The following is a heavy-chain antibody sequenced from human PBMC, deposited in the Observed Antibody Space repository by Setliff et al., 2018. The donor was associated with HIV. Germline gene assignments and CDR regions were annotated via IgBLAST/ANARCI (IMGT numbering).Heavy chain of an antibody. D-gene: IGHD3-10*01. CDR2: TYYRSTWRF. CDR3: VRDRGISSFET. V-gene: IGHV6-1*01. J-gene: IGHJ3*02. CDR1: GDNVSSGTSA. Sequence: SQTLSLTCAISGDNVSSGTSAWSWIRQSPSRGLEWLGRTYYRSTWRFGYADSVRGRISIAPDTSKNQFSMQLKSVTPEDAAAYFCVRDRGISSFETWGQGTKVTVSS.